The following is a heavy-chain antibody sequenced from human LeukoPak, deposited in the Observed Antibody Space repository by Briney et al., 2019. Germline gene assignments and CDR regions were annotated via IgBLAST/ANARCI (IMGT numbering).Heavy chain of an antibody. J-gene: IGHJ4*02. V-gene: IGHV4-59*01. CDR3: ARERGAAGKVDY. D-gene: IGHD6-13*01. CDR2: IFYSGST. CDR1: GGSISSYY. Sequence: SETLSLTCTVSGGSISSYYWSWIRQPPGKGLEWIGYIFYSGSTNYNPSLKSRVTISVDTSKNQFSLKLRSVPAAAPAVYSCARERGAAGKVDYWGPGTPVTVSS.